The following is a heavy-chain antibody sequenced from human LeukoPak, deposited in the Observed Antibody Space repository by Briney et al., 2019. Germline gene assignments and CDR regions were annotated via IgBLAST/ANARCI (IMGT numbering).Heavy chain of an antibody. CDR2: INPADSNS. Sequence: KPGESLNISCKVSGYSFTSYWIGWVRQLPGKGLEWMGIINPADSNSRYSPSFEGQVTMSADKAISTAFLQWRSLEASDTAIYYCARQKRLAVTETFDYWGQGTLVTVSS. J-gene: IGHJ4*02. D-gene: IGHD6-19*01. V-gene: IGHV5-51*01. CDR1: GYSFTSYW. CDR3: ARQKRLAVTETFDY.